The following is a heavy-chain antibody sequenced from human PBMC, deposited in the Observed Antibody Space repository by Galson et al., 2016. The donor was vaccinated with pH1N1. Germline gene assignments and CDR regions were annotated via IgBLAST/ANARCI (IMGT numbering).Heavy chain of an antibody. CDR3: ARSYCSGIVCYDLAASDAY. CDR2: IYQTETT. CDR1: GGSIRSSNW. V-gene: IGHV4-4*02. J-gene: IGHJ4*02. Sequence: SETLSLTCAVSGGSIRSSNWWSWVRQPPGKGLEWIGEIYQTETTQYNPSLKSRVTLSLDKSKNQFSLKLTSVTAADKAVYFCARSYCSGIVCYDLAASDAYWGQGILVTVSS. D-gene: IGHD2-8*02.